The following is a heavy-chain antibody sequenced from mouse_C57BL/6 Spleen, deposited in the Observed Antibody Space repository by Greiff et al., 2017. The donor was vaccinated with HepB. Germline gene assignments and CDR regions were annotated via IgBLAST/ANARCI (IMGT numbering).Heavy chain of an antibody. CDR3: ARRGGNYSWFAY. J-gene: IGHJ3*01. CDR2: ICGGGGNT. D-gene: IGHD2-1*01. V-gene: IGHV5-9*01. Sequence: EVQLVESGGGLVKPGGSLKLSCAASGFTFSSYTMSWVRQTPEKRLEWVATICGGGGNTDYPDSVKGRFTISRDNSKNTLYLQMSSLRSEDTALYYCARRGGNYSWFAYWGQGTLVTVSA. CDR1: GFTFSSYT.